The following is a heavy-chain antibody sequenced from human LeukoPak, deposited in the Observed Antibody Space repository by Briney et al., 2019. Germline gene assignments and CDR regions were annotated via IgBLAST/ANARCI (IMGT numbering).Heavy chain of an antibody. CDR2: ISASKGNT. CDR1: GYTFTSYA. V-gene: IGHV1-18*01. J-gene: IGHJ4*02. D-gene: IGHD3-22*01. Sequence: ASVKVSCKASGYTFTSYAITWVRQAPGQGLEWMGWISASKGNTNYAQKLQGRVTMTTDTSTTTAYMELRSLRSDDTGVYYCARVRLDNTMNFDYWGQGTLVTVSS. CDR3: ARVRLDNTMNFDY.